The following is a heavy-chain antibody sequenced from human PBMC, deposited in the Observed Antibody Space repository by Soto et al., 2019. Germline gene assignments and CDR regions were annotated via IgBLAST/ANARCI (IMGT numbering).Heavy chain of an antibody. CDR1: GFTFSNYA. J-gene: IGHJ4*02. CDR2: ISSSGVST. D-gene: IGHD1-26*01. V-gene: IGHV3-23*01. Sequence: PGGSLRLSCAASGFTFSNYAMSWVRQAPGKGLEWVPFISSSGVSTFYADSVKGRFTISRDNSKNTLYLQMNSLRAEDTAVYYCAKNAGATLQKVYFDYWGQGTLVTVSS. CDR3: AKNAGATLQKVYFDY.